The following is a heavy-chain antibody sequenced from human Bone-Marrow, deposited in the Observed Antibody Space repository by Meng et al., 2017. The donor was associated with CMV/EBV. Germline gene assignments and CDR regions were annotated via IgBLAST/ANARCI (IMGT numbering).Heavy chain of an antibody. V-gene: IGHV3-43*01. D-gene: IGHD2-2*01. J-gene: IGHJ4*02. CDR3: AKAYCSSTSCYADYFDY. CDR1: GFTFDSYG. Sequence: GESLKISCVASGFTFDSYGMHWVRQAPGKGLEWVSLISWDGGSTYYADSVKGRFTISRDNSKNSLYLQMNSLRTEDTALYYCAKAYCSSTSCYADYFDYWGQGTLVTVSS. CDR2: ISWDGGST.